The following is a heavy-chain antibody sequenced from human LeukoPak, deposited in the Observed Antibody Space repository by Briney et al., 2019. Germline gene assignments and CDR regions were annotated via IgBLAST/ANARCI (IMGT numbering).Heavy chain of an antibody. CDR2: INPNSGGT. CDR3: ARAGAGFYYGSASPPDY. CDR1: GYTFTGYY. D-gene: IGHD3-10*01. J-gene: IGHJ4*02. V-gene: IGHV1-2*02. Sequence: ASVKVSCKASGYTFTGYYMHWVRQAPGQGLEWMGWINPNSGGTNYAQKFQGRVTMTRDTSISTAYMELSRLRSDDTAVYYCARAGAGFYYGSASPPDYWGQGTLVTVSS.